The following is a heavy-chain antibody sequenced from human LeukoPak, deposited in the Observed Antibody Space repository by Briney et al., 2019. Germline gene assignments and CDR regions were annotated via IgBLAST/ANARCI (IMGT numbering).Heavy chain of an antibody. CDR3: AREWSGFGELPDY. CDR2: INSDGSST. Sequence: GGSLRLSCAASGFTFSSHWMHWVRQAPGKGLVGVSRINSDGSSTSYADSVKGRFTISRDNAKNTLYLQMNSLRVEDTAVYYCAREWSGFGELPDYWGQGTLVTVSS. CDR1: GFTFSSHW. J-gene: IGHJ4*02. V-gene: IGHV3-74*01. D-gene: IGHD3-10*01.